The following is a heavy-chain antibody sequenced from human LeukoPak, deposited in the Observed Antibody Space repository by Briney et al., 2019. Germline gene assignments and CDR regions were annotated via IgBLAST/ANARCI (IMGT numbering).Heavy chain of an antibody. CDR1: GFTFSSYA. CDR3: AKHYYAYYYYAMDV. D-gene: IGHD3-10*01. V-gene: IGHV3-23*01. CDR2: ISGSGGST. Sequence: GGSLRLSCAASGFTFSSYAMSWVRQAPGKGLEWVSVISGSGGSTYYADSVKGRFTISRGNSKNTLYLQMNSLRAEDTAVYYCAKHYYAYYYYAMDVWGQGTTVTVSS. J-gene: IGHJ6*02.